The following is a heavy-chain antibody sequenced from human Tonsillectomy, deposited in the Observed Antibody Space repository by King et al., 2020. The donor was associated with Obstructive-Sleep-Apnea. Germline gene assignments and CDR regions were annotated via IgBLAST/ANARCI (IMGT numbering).Heavy chain of an antibody. CDR1: DGSISSSSYY. D-gene: IGHD2-2*01. J-gene: IGHJ3*02. Sequence: QLQESGPGLVKPSETLSLTCTVSDGSISSSSYYWAWIRQPPGKGLEWIGSIFYSGSTYYNPSLKSRVTISVATSKNQFSLKLRSVTAADTAVYYCVRDCTSCNWGLDAFDIWGQGTMVTVSS. V-gene: IGHV4-39*07. CDR3: VRDCTSCNWGLDAFDI. CDR2: IFYSGST.